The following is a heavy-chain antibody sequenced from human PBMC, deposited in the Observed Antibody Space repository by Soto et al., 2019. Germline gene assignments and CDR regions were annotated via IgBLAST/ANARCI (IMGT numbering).Heavy chain of an antibody. Sequence: PSETLSLTCTVSGGSISSSSYYWGWIRQPPGKGLEWIGSIYYSGSTYYNPSLKSRVTISVDTSKNQFSLKLSSVTAADTAVYYCASAYYYDSSGYYKPAIFRYWGQGTLVTVSS. J-gene: IGHJ4*02. CDR2: IYYSGST. CDR1: GGSISSSSYY. CDR3: ASAYYYDSSGYYKPAIFRY. V-gene: IGHV4-39*01. D-gene: IGHD3-22*01.